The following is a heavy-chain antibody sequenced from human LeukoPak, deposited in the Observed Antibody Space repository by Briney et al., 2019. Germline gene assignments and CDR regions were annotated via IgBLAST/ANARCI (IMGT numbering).Heavy chain of an antibody. D-gene: IGHD4-17*01. CDR2: ISGSGGST. CDR3: AIRSTVTRAFDI. CDR1: GFTFSSYG. J-gene: IGHJ3*02. Sequence: PGGSLRLSCAASGFTFSSYGMSWVRQAPGKGLEWVSAISGSGGSTYYADSVKGRFTISRDNSKNTLYLQMNSLRAEDTAVYYCAIRSTVTRAFDIWGQGTMVTVSS. V-gene: IGHV3-23*01.